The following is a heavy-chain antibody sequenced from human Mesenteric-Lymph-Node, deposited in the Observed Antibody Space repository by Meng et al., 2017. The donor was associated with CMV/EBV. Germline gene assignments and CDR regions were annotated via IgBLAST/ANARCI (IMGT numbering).Heavy chain of an antibody. D-gene: IGHD1-26*01. CDR2: ISYDGTNE. CDR1: GFTFSAYA. J-gene: IGHJ1*01. V-gene: IGHV3-30*04. CDR3: ARDRGGSGGPRIAEYLQH. Sequence: GGSLRLSCAASGFTFSAYAMHWVRQAPGKGLEWVAVISYDGTNEYYADPVKGRFTISRDNSKNTLYLQMNSLRAEDTAMYYCARDRGGSGGPRIAEYLQHWGQGALVTVSS.